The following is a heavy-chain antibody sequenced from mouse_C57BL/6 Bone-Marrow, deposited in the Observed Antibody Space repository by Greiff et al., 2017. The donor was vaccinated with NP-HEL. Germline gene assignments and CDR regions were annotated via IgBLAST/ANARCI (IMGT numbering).Heavy chain of an antibody. CDR3: ARTIKRAWFAY. J-gene: IGHJ3*01. Sequence: EVQLQQSGPELVKPGASVKIPCKASGYTFTDYNMDWVKQSHGKSLEWIGDINPNNGGTIYNQKFKGKATLTVDKSSSTAYMELRSLTSEDTAVYYCARTIKRAWFAYWGQGTLVTVSA. V-gene: IGHV1-18*01. CDR2: INPNNGGT. D-gene: IGHD2-4*01. CDR1: GYTFTDYN.